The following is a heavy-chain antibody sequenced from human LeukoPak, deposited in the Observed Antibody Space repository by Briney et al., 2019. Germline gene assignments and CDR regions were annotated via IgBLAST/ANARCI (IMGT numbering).Heavy chain of an antibody. D-gene: IGHD1-26*01. J-gene: IGHJ4*02. Sequence: GGSLRLSCAASGFIFSSYWMSWVRQAPGKGQEWVANIKHDGSEKYYVDSVKGRFTISVDSAKRSLYLQMNSLKDEDTAVYYCARDPHWGAGYLDFWGQGALVTVSS. V-gene: IGHV3-7*01. CDR2: IKHDGSEK. CDR3: ARDPHWGAGYLDF. CDR1: GFIFSSYW.